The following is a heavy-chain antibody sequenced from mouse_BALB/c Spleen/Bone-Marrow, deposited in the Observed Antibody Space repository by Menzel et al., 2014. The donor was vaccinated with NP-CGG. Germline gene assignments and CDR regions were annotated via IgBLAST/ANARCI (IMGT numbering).Heavy chain of an antibody. V-gene: IGHV1-14*01. Sequence: VQLQQSGTELVKPGASVKMSCKASGYTFTSYVMHWVKQKPGQGLEWIGYINPYNDGSKYNEKFKGKATLNSDKSSSTADMELSSLTSEDSAVYYCARSDYRDGMDYGGQGPSVTVSS. CDR1: GYTFTSYV. D-gene: IGHD2-14*01. CDR3: ARSDYRDGMDY. J-gene: IGHJ4*01. CDR2: INPYNDGS.